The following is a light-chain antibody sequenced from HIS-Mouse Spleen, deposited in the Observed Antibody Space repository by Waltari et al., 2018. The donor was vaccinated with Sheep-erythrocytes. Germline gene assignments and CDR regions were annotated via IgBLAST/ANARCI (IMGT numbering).Light chain of an antibody. CDR1: RSYVGGYNY. J-gene: IGLJ1*01. CDR2: DVS. CDR3: CSYAGSYNHV. Sequence: QSALTQPASVSGSPGQSVTISCTGTRSYVGGYNYVSWYQQHPGKAPKLMIYDVSKRPSGVPDRFSGSKSGNTASLTISGLQAEDEADYYCCSYAGSYNHVFATGTKVTVL. V-gene: IGLV2-11*01.